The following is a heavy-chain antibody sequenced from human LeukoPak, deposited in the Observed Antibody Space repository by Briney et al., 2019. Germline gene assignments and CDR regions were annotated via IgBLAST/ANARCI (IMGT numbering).Heavy chain of an antibody. Sequence: GRSLRLSCAASGFTFDEYAMHWVRQAPGKGLGWVSGISWSSGSIGYADSVKGRFTISRDNAKKSLYLQMNSLRAEDTALYYCAKETAPKYYSYFYALDVWGQGTTVTVSS. CDR1: GFTFDEYA. CDR3: AKETAPKYYSYFYALDV. D-gene: IGHD2-2*01. CDR2: ISWSSGSI. V-gene: IGHV3-9*01. J-gene: IGHJ6*02.